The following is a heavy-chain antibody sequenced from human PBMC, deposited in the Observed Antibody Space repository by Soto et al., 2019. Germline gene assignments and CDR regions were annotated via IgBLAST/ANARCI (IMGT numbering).Heavy chain of an antibody. CDR1: GYTFTSYD. CDR2: MNPNSGDT. CDR3: ARGPSRLIMIADPVEGSLWLDP. J-gene: IGHJ5*02. V-gene: IGHV1-8*01. D-gene: IGHD3-22*01. Sequence: QVQLVQSGAEVKKPGASVKVSCKTSGYTFTSYDINWVRQATGQKLEWMGWMNPNSGDTGYAQKFQGRVTMTRNTSIGTAKMDLTSLRSEDTAVYYCARGPSRLIMIADPVEGSLWLDPWGQGTLVSVSS.